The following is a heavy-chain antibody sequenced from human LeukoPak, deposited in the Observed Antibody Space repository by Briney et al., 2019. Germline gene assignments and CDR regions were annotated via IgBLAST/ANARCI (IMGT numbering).Heavy chain of an antibody. CDR3: ARADDYYGSGRPDY. J-gene: IGHJ4*02. D-gene: IGHD3-10*01. CDR1: GFTFSSYA. Sequence: GGSLRLSCAASGFTFSSYAMTWVRQAPGKGLEWVGRTRNKANSYTTEYAASVKGRFTISRDDSKNSLYLQMNSLKTEDTAVYYCARADDYYGSGRPDYWGQGTLVTVSS. V-gene: IGHV3-72*01. CDR2: TRNKANSYTT.